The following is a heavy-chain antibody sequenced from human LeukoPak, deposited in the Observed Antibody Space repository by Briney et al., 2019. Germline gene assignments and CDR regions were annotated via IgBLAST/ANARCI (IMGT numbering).Heavy chain of an antibody. CDR2: INPNDGDT. CDR1: GYTFTDYY. J-gene: IGHJ4*02. V-gene: IGHV1-2*02. CDR3: ARANFLYCSSTTCLFDY. Sequence: ASVKVSCKASGYTFTDYYMHWVRQAPGQGFEWMGWINPNDGDTNYAQKFQGRVTMTRDTSISTAHMEVSRLRSDGTAVYYCARANFLYCSSTTCLFDYWGQGTLVTVSS. D-gene: IGHD2-2*01.